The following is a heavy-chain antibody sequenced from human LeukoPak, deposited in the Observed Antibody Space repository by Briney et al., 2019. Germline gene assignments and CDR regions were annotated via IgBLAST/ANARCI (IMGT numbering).Heavy chain of an antibody. V-gene: IGHV4-4*07. CDR2: IYTSGST. J-gene: IGHJ3*02. Sequence: SETLSLTCTVSGGSISSYYWSWIRQPAGKGLEWIGRIYTSGSTNYNPSLKSRVTMSLDTSRNQFSLKLNSVTAADTAVYYCAKSNGYGLVDIWGQGTMVTVSS. CDR3: AKSNGYGLVDI. CDR1: GGSISSYY. D-gene: IGHD3-10*01.